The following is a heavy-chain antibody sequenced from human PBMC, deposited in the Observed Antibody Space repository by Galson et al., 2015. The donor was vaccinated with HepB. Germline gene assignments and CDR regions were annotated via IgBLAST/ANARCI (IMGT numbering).Heavy chain of an antibody. Sequence: SLRLSCAASGFTFSSYSMNWVRQAPGKGLEWVSSISSSSSYIYYADSVKGRFTISRDNAKNSLYLQMNSLRAEDTAVYYCARGPDIPPRLVHYYYYGMDVWGQGTTVTVSS. V-gene: IGHV3-21*01. CDR3: ARGPDIPPRLVHYYYYGMDV. CDR2: ISSSSSYI. J-gene: IGHJ6*02. CDR1: GFTFSSYS.